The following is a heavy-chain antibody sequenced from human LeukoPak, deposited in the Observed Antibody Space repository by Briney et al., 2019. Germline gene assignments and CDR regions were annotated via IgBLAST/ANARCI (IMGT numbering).Heavy chain of an antibody. Sequence: GGSLRLSCAASEFSVGSNYMNWVRQAPGKGLEWVSSISSSSSYIYYADSVKGRFTISRDNAKNSLYLQMNSLRAEDTAVYYCARGRVELYYFDYWGQGTLVTVSS. V-gene: IGHV3-21*01. CDR3: ARGRVELYYFDY. D-gene: IGHD1-7*01. J-gene: IGHJ4*02. CDR2: ISSSSSYI. CDR1: EFSVGSNY.